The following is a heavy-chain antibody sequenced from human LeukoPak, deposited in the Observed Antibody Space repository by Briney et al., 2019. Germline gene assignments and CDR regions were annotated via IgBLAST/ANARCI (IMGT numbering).Heavy chain of an antibody. CDR3: AKTRIAVAGPYYFDY. J-gene: IGHJ4*02. D-gene: IGHD6-19*01. Sequence: GGSLRLSCAASGFTFSSYAMSWVRQASGKGLEWVSAISGSGGSTYYADSVKGRFTISRDNSKNTLYLQMNGLRAEDTAVYYCAKTRIAVAGPYYFDYWGQGTLVTVSS. CDR2: ISGSGGST. CDR1: GFTFSSYA. V-gene: IGHV3-23*01.